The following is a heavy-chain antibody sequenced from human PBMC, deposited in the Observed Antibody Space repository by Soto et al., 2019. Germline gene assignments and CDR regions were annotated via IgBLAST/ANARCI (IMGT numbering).Heavy chain of an antibody. CDR3: AHRYITGTPVWFDP. CDR1: GFSLSTSGVG. CDR2: IYWDDDK. Sequence: QITLKESGPTLVKPTQTLTLTCTFSGFSLSTSGVGVGWIRQPPGKALEWLALIYWDDDKRYSPSLKSRLTNTKGTSQNQVVLTMTNMDPVDPATYYRAHRYITGTPVWFDPWGQGTLVTVSS. D-gene: IGHD1-7*01. J-gene: IGHJ5*02. V-gene: IGHV2-5*02.